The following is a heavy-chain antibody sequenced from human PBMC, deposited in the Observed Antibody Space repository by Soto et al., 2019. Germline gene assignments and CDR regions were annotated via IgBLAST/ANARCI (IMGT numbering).Heavy chain of an antibody. D-gene: IGHD2-21*02. J-gene: IGHJ4*02. V-gene: IGHV3-23*01. Sequence: AGGSLRLSCAASGFSFSGLAMSWVRQAPGKGLEWVSSISGRGVDTLYADSVKGRFTISRDNSRNTLYLQVNSLRAEDTAVYYCAKDQTDVTLFDYWGQGTLVTVSS. CDR3: AKDQTDVTLFDY. CDR2: ISGRGVDT. CDR1: GFSFSGLA.